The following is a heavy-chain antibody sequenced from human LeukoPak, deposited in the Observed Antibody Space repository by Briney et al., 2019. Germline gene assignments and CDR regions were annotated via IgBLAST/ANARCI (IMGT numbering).Heavy chain of an antibody. Sequence: SETLSLTCAVSGGSISSGGYSWSWIRQPPGKGLEWIGYIYHSGSTYYNPSLKSRVTISVDRSKNQFSLKLGSVTAADTAVYYCARDGGYYGSGTFDYWGQGTLVTVSS. D-gene: IGHD3-10*01. CDR1: GGSISSGGYS. CDR3: ARDGGYYGSGTFDY. CDR2: IYHSGST. J-gene: IGHJ4*02. V-gene: IGHV4-30-2*01.